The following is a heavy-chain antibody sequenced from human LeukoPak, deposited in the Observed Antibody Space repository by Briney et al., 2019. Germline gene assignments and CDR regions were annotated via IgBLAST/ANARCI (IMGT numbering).Heavy chain of an antibody. CDR1: GYNFSSYW. J-gene: IGHJ5*02. V-gene: IGHV5-51*01. CDR2: IFPGDSDT. D-gene: IGHD1-14*01. CDR3: ARQPGSGA. Sequence: GESLKISCKGSGYNFSSYWVAWVRQMPGKGLEWMGIIFPGDSDTRYSPSFEGQVTISADKSISTAYLQWKSLKASDTAVYYCARQPGSGAWGQGTLVTVSS.